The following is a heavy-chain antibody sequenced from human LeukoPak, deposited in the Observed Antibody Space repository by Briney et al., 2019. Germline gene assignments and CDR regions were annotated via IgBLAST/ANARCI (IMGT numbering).Heavy chain of an antibody. CDR3: ARLSRGFNSNYDYYYYYMDV. J-gene: IGHJ6*03. V-gene: IGHV1-8*03. D-gene: IGHD4-11*01. Sequence: GASVNVSCKASGYTFTSYDINWVRQATGQGLEWMGWMNLNSGNTGYAQKFQGRVTITRNTSISTAYMELSSLRSEDTAVYYCARLSRGFNSNYDYYYYYMDVWGKGTTVTVSS. CDR2: MNLNSGNT. CDR1: GYTFTSYD.